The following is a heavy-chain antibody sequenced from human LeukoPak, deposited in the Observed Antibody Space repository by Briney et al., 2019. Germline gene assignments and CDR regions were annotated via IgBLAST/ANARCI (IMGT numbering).Heavy chain of an antibody. V-gene: IGHV3-33*01. CDR2: IWYDGSNK. CDR3: KRENRGYPYGSDS. Sequence: GGSLRLSCAASGFTFSRFGMHCVRQAPGKGLEWVAVIWYDGSNKQYADSVKGRFTISRDNSKDTLYLQMSSLRVEDTAVYYFKRENRGYPYGSDSWGQGPLFTVS. D-gene: IGHD5-18*01. CDR1: GFTFSRFG. J-gene: IGHJ4*02.